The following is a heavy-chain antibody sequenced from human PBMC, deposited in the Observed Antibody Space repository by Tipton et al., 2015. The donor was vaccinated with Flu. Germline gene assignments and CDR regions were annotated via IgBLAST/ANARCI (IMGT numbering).Heavy chain of an antibody. D-gene: IGHD3-10*01. CDR3: TRQDGSGSYYNSYYYGMDV. Sequence: SLRLSCVASGFTFSGSAMHWVRQASGKGLEWVGRIRSKANSYATAYAASVKGRFTISRDDSKNTAYLQMNSLKTEDTAVYYCTRQDGSGSYYNSYYYGMDVWGQGTTVTVSS. CDR1: GFTFSGSA. V-gene: IGHV3-73*01. CDR2: IRSKANSYAT. J-gene: IGHJ6*02.